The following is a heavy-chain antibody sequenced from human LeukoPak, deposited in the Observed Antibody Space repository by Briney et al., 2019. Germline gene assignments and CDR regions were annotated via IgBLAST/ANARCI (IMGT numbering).Heavy chain of an antibody. CDR1: GYTFSSYD. Sequence: ASVKVSCEASGYTFSSYDINWVRQATGQGLEWMGWTNPNSGNTGYAQKFQGRVTITRNTPISTAYMELSSLRSEDTAVYYCARGGQIGCYSTSCYDMDVWGKGTTVTVSS. CDR2: TNPNSGNT. D-gene: IGHD2-2*01. CDR3: ARGGQIGCYSTSCYDMDV. V-gene: IGHV1-8*03. J-gene: IGHJ6*04.